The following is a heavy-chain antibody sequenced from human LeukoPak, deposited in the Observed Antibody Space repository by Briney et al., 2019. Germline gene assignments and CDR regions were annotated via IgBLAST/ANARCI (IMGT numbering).Heavy chain of an antibody. V-gene: IGHV4-39*01. CDR2: IYYSGST. Sequence: SETLSLTCTVSGGSISSSSYYWGWIRQPPGKGLEWIGSIYYSGSTYYNPSLKSRVTISVDTSKNQFSLKLSSVTAADTAIYYCARYYDSSVRWGQGTLVTVSS. CDR1: GGSISSSSYY. D-gene: IGHD3-22*01. CDR3: ARYYDSSVR. J-gene: IGHJ4*02.